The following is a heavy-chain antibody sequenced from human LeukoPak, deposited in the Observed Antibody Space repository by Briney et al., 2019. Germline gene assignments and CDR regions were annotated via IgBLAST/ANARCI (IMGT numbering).Heavy chain of an antibody. J-gene: IGHJ4*02. CDR1: GITFSSYW. D-gene: IGHD6-6*01. V-gene: IGHV3-7*01. CDR3: VRVSSSYFEY. CDR2: IKQDGSEK. Sequence: GGSLRLSCAASGITFSSYWMSWVRQAPGKGLEWVANIKQDGSEKYYVDSVKGRFTISRDNAKNSLYLQMNSLSGEDTAVYYCVRVSSSYFEYWGQGTLVTVSS.